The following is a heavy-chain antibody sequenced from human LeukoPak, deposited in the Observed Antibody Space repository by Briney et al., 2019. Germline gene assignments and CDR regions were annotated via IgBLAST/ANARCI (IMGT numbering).Heavy chain of an antibody. V-gene: IGHV1-18*01. D-gene: IGHD2-2*02. CDR1: GYTFTTYG. J-gene: IGHJ4*02. CDR2: VSGNNGNT. CDR3: ARDDPVVPAAIPGDY. Sequence: ASVKVSCKASGYTFTTYGISWVRQAPGQGLEWMGWVSGNNGNTNYAQKLQGRVTMTTDTSTSTAYMELRSLRSDDTAVYYCARDDPVVPAAIPGDYWGQGTLVTVSS.